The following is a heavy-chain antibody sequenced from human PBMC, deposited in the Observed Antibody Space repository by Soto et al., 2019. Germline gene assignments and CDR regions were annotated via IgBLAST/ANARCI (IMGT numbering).Heavy chain of an antibody. CDR1: GFTFSNNG. J-gene: IGHJ4*02. V-gene: IGHV3-30*18. Sequence: QVHLVESGGGVVQPGRSLRLSCAASGFTFSNNGMHWVRQAPGKGLEWMGVISYEGSEKYYAGSVKGRFTISRDNSKNTLYLQMDTLRAEDTAIYYCVKDKGAAAGIDYWGQGILVTVSS. CDR3: VKDKGAAAGIDY. D-gene: IGHD6-13*01. CDR2: ISYEGSEK.